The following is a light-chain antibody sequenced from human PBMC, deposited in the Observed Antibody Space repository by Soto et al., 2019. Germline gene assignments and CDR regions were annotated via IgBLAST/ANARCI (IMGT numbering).Light chain of an antibody. CDR2: GAS. J-gene: IGKJ5*01. CDR1: QSITSSF. Sequence: EVVMTQSPATLSMSPGERASLSCGASQSITSSFLAWYQQKPGQAPRLLIYGASSRATGIHDRFSGTGSETDFTLTIKRLEPEDFAVYYCKQYENSPITFGQGTRLEIK. V-gene: IGKV3-20*01. CDR3: KQYENSPIT.